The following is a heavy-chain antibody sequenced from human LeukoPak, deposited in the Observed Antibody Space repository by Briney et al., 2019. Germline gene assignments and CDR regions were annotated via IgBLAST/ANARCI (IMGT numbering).Heavy chain of an antibody. D-gene: IGHD6-13*01. CDR2: INSDGSST. CDR1: GFTFSSYW. V-gene: IGHV3-74*01. CDR3: ARVAVAAAGRGSFDY. Sequence: PGGSLRLSCAASGFTFSSYWMHWVRQAPGKGLVWVSRINSDGSSTSYADSVKGRFTISRDNAKNTLYLQMHSLRAEDTAVYYCARVAVAAAGRGSFDYWGQGTLVTVSS. J-gene: IGHJ4*02.